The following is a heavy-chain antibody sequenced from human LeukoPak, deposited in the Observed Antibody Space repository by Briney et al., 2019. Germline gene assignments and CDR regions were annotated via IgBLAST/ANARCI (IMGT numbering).Heavy chain of an antibody. J-gene: IGHJ4*02. CDR3: ARDGPFPYCGGDCYPDY. D-gene: IGHD2-21*02. V-gene: IGHV1-2*02. Sequence: ASVKVSCKASGYTFTGYFLHWVRQAPGQGLEWMGWINPNSGATNYARNFQDRVTMTRDTSITTAYLELTRLRSDDTAVYYCARDGPFPYCGGDCYPDYWGQGTLVTVSS. CDR2: INPNSGAT. CDR1: GYTFTGYF.